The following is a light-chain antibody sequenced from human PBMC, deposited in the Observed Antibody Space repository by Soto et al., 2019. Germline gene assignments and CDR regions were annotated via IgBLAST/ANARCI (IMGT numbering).Light chain of an antibody. J-gene: IGLJ3*02. CDR2: LNSDGSH. CDR3: QTWGSGIRV. CDR1: SGHSNYA. Sequence: QSVLTQSPSASASLGASVKLTCTLSSGHSNYAIAWHQQQPEKGPRYLMKLNSDGSHSTGDGIPDRFAGSSSGAEHYLPIPRLQSEDEADYYCQTWGSGIRVFGGGTKRTVL. V-gene: IGLV4-69*01.